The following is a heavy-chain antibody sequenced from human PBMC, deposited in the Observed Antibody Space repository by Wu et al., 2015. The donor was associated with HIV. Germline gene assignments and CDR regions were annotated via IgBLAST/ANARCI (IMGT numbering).Heavy chain of an antibody. CDR1: GYTFTSYG. CDR2: INPNSGGT. CDR3: ARDRSMTRRVYYYYYMDV. D-gene: IGHD3-3*02. Sequence: QVQLVQSGAEVKKPGASVKVSCKASGYTFTSYGVSWVRQAPGQGLEWMGWINPNSGGTNYAQKFQGRVTMTKDTSISTAYMELSRLRSDDTAVYYCARDRSMTRRVYYYYYMDVWGKGTTVTVSS. J-gene: IGHJ6*03. V-gene: IGHV1-2*02.